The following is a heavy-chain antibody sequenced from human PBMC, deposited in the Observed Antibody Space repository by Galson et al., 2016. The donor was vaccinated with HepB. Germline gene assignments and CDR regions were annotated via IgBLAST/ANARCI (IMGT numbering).Heavy chain of an antibody. CDR2: ITGSGGSA. D-gene: IGHD6-19*01. Sequence: SLRLSCAASGFTFSSHAMSWVRQAPGKGLEWVSAITGSGGSAYYADSVKGRFTFSRDNSKNTLYLQMNSLRAEDTAVYYGAKRSMSAVAGSFDFWGQGTLVTVSS. CDR1: GFTFSSHA. CDR3: AKRSMSAVAGSFDF. V-gene: IGHV3-23*01. J-gene: IGHJ4*02.